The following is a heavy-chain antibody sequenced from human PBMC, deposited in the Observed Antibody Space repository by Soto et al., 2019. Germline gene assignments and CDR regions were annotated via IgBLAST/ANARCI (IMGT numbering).Heavy chain of an antibody. Sequence: SETLSLTCAVSGGSISSSNWWSWVRQPPGKGLEWIGEIYHSGSTNYNPSLKSRVTISVDKSKNQFSLKLSSVTAADTAVYYCSRVGYSYGYEDNWFDPWGQGTLVTVSS. CDR2: IYHSGST. CDR3: SRVGYSYGYEDNWFDP. J-gene: IGHJ5*02. V-gene: IGHV4-4*02. CDR1: GGSISSSNW. D-gene: IGHD5-18*01.